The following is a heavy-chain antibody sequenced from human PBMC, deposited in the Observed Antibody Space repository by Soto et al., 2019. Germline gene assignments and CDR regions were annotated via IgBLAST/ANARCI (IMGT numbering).Heavy chain of an antibody. J-gene: IGHJ6*02. Sequence: PGESLKISCKGSGYSFTSYWIGWVRQMPGKGLEWMGIIYPGDSDTRYSPSFQGQVTISADKSISTAYLQWSSLKASDTAMYYCASNRYSSSLVYGMDVWGQVTTVTVSS. CDR1: GYSFTSYW. D-gene: IGHD6-13*01. CDR2: IYPGDSDT. CDR3: ASNRYSSSLVYGMDV. V-gene: IGHV5-51*01.